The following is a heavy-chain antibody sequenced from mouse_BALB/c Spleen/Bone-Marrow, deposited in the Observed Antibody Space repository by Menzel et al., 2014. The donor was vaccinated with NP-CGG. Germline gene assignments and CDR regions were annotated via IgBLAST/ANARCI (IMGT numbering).Heavy chain of an antibody. CDR1: GYTFTDYE. Sequence: VQLQQSGAELVRPGASVTLSCKASGYTFTDYEMHWVKQTPVHGLEWIGAIDPETSGTAYNQKFKGKATLTADKSSSTAYMELRSLTSEDSAVYYCTRWDGNYGWFAYWGQGTLVTVSA. V-gene: IGHV1-15*01. J-gene: IGHJ3*01. D-gene: IGHD2-1*01. CDR2: IDPETSGT. CDR3: TRWDGNYGWFAY.